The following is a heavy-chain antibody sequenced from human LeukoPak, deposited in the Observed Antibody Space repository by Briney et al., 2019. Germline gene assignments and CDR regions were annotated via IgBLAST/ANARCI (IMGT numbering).Heavy chain of an antibody. CDR3: ARSGYSSSGWFDP. V-gene: IGHV3-7*01. CDR1: GFTFSSYW. J-gene: IGHJ5*02. CDR2: IKQDGSEK. Sequence: GGSLRLSCAASGFTFSSYWMSWVRQAPGKGLEWVANIKQDGSEKYYVDSVKGRFTISRDNAENSLYLRMNSLRAEDTAVYYCARSGYSSSGWFDPWGQGTLVTVSS. D-gene: IGHD6-6*01.